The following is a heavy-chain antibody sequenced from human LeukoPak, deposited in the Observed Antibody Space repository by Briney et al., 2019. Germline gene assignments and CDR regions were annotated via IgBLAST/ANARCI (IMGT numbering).Heavy chain of an antibody. V-gene: IGHV1-2*02. Sequence: ASVKVSCKASGYTFTGYYMHWVRQAPGQGLEWMEWINPNSGGTNYAQKFQGRVTMTRDTSISTACMELSRLRSDDTAVYYCARLTVVPAAIQRAFDIWGQGTMVTVSS. J-gene: IGHJ3*02. D-gene: IGHD2-2*02. CDR2: INPNSGGT. CDR1: GYTFTGYY. CDR3: ARLTVVPAAIQRAFDI.